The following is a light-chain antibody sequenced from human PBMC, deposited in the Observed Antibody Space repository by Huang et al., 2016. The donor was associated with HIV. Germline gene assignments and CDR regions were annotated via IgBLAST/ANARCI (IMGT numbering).Light chain of an antibody. CDR3: QQYNNWPPWT. Sequence: EIVMTQSPATLSVSPGERATLSCRASQSISSNLAWYQQKPGQAPRLLIYGASTRAPGIPTRVSGSGSGTEFTLTISSLQSEDFAAYYCQQYNNWPPWTFGQGTKVEIK. J-gene: IGKJ1*01. V-gene: IGKV3-15*01. CDR2: GAS. CDR1: QSISSN.